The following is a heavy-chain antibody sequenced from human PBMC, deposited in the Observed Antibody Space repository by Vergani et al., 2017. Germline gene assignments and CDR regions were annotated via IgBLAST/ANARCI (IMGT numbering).Heavy chain of an antibody. CDR1: GFTFSSYA. CDR3: ARSESHYYYYMDV. CDR2: ISYDGSNK. Sequence: QVQLVESGGGVVQPGRSLILSCAASGFTFSSYAMHWVRQAPGKGLEWVAVISYDGSNKYYADSVKGRFTISRDNSKNTLYLQMNSLRAEDTAVYYCARSESHYYYYMDVWGKGTTVTVSS. V-gene: IGHV3-30-3*01. J-gene: IGHJ6*03.